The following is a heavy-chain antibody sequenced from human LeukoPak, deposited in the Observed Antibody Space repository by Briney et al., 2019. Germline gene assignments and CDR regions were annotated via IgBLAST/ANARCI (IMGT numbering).Heavy chain of an antibody. D-gene: IGHD3-22*01. CDR2: ISGSGGST. V-gene: IGHV3-23*01. CDR3: AKDPYYDSSGYYYVFLYFQH. J-gene: IGHJ1*01. Sequence: PGGSLRLSCAASGFTFSSYAMSWVRQAPEKGLEWVSTISGSGGSTYYTDSVRGRFTISRDNSKNTLYLQMNSPRAEDTAVYYCAKDPYYDSSGYYYVFLYFQHWGQGTLVTVSS. CDR1: GFTFSSYA.